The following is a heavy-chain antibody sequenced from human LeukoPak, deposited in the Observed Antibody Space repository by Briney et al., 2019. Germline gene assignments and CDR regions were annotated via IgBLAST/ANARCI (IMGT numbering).Heavy chain of an antibody. Sequence: SETLPLTCTVSRGSMSDYYWSWIRQSAGRGLEWIGRIHFSGSTNYNPSLKSRVTMSLDTSKKQVSLRLTSVIAADTAIYYCAREPTESTTAYWGQGALVTVSS. CDR1: RGSMSDYY. CDR2: IHFSGST. J-gene: IGHJ4*02. D-gene: IGHD4-11*01. CDR3: AREPTESTTAY. V-gene: IGHV4-4*07.